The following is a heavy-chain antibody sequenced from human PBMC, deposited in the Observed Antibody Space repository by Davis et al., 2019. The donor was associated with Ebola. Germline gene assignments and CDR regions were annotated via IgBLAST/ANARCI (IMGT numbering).Heavy chain of an antibody. J-gene: IGHJ6*02. D-gene: IGHD6-6*01. Sequence: SQTLSLTCAVYGGSFSGYYWSWIRQPPGKGLEWIGEINHSGSTNYNPSLKSRVTISVDTSKNQFSLKLSSVTAADTAVYYCARDPYSSSSNYYYYYGMDVWGQGTTVTVSS. CDR1: GGSFSGYY. V-gene: IGHV4-34*01. CDR2: INHSGST. CDR3: ARDPYSSSSNYYYYYGMDV.